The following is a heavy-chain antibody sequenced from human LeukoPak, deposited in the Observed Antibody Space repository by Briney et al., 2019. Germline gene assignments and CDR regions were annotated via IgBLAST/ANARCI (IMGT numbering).Heavy chain of an antibody. D-gene: IGHD2-2*01. Sequence: GASVKVSCKASGYTFTSYGISWGRQAPGQGLEWMGWISAYNGNTNYAQKLQGRVTMTTDTSTSTAYMELRSLRSDDTAVYYCAIGDAVVPAPHSFDYWGQGTLVTVSS. CDR3: AIGDAVVPAPHSFDY. V-gene: IGHV1-18*01. J-gene: IGHJ4*02. CDR1: GYTFTSYG. CDR2: ISAYNGNT.